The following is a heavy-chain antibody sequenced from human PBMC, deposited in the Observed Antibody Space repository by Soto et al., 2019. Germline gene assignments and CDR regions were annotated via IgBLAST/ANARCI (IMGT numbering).Heavy chain of an antibody. CDR2: IYYSGST. D-gene: IGHD4-17*01. CDR1: GGSISSGDYY. J-gene: IGHJ4*02. V-gene: IGHV4-30-4*01. Sequence: QVQLQESGPGLVKPSQTLSLTCTVSGGSISSGDYYWSWIRQPPGKGLEWIGYIYYSGSTYYNPSIKSRVTISVDTSKNQFSLKLSSVTAADTAVYYCARAPTTAEIGFDYWGQGTLVTVSS. CDR3: ARAPTTAEIGFDY.